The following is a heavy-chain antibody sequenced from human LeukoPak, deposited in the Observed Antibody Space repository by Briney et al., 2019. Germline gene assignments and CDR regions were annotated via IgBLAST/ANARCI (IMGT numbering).Heavy chain of an antibody. CDR1: GYSFTSYW. J-gene: IGHJ4*02. CDR3: ATLVGYGSFFDY. CDR2: IYPGDSDT. Sequence: PGGSLRLSCKGSGYSFTSYWIGWVRHVPGRGLEYMGIIYPGDSDTRYSPSFQGQVTISADKSISTAYLQWSSLKASDTAMYYCATLVGYGSFFDYWGQGTLVTVSS. V-gene: IGHV5-51*01. D-gene: IGHD3-10*01.